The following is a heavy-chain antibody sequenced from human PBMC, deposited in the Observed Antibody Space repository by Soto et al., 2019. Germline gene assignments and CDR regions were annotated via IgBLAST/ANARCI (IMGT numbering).Heavy chain of an antibody. CDR1: GGTFSSYA. Sequence: SVKVSCKASGGTFSSYAISWVRQAPGQGLEWMGGIIPIFGTANYAQKFQGRVTITADESTSTAYMELSSLRSEDTALYYCARDGGYYDSSGFHPQLWGRGTLVTVSS. D-gene: IGHD3-22*01. V-gene: IGHV1-69*13. CDR2: IIPIFGTA. CDR3: ARDGGYYDSSGFHPQL. J-gene: IGHJ2*01.